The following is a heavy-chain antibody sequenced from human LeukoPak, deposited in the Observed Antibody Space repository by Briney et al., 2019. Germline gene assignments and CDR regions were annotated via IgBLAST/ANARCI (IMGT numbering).Heavy chain of an antibody. D-gene: IGHD2-21*02. V-gene: IGHV3-49*04. CDR3: TRDLGGVVVTAYN. CDR2: IRSKAYGGTT. CDR1: GFTFSSYA. J-gene: IGHJ4*02. Sequence: PGGSLRLSCAASGFTFSSYAMSWVRQAPGKGLEGVGFIRSKAYGGTTEYAASVKGRFTISRDDSKSIAYLQMNSLKTEDTAVYYCTRDLGGVVVTAYNWGQGTLVTVSS.